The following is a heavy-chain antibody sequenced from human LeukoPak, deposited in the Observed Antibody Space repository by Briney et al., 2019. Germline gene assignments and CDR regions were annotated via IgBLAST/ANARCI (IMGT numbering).Heavy chain of an antibody. CDR3: ARGLANWFDP. Sequence: PGGSLRLSCVASGFTFGKYWMSWVRQAPGKGLEWVANIKLDGSEKNYVDSVKGRFTISRDNTKNSLYLQMNSLRAEDTAVYYCARGLANWFDPWGQGTLVTVSS. CDR1: GFTFGKYW. CDR2: IKLDGSEK. D-gene: IGHD3-22*01. J-gene: IGHJ5*02. V-gene: IGHV3-7*01.